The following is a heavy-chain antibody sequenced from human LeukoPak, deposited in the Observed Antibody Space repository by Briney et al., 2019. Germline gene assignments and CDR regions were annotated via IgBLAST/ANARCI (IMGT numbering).Heavy chain of an antibody. CDR3: ASRGYSYGLDY. CDR1: GGSISSSSYY. V-gene: IGHV4-39*01. D-gene: IGHD5-18*01. J-gene: IGHJ4*02. Sequence: SETLSLTRTVSGGSISSSSYYWGWIRQPPGKGLEWIGSIYYSGSTYYNPSLKSRVTISVDASKNQFSLKLSSVTAADTAVYYCASRGYSYGLDYWGQGTLVTVSS. CDR2: IYYSGST.